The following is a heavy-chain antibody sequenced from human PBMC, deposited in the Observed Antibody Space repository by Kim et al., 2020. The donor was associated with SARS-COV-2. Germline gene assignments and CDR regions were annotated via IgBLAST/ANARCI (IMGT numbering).Heavy chain of an antibody. Sequence: GGSLRLSCTASGFTFNSHAISWVRQAPGKGLQWVSAIGGSGDYTYYSDSVKGRFTISRDNSRNMLFLQMNSLGAEDTGLYFCARGPQYSFYTNGYFYHWGQGTLVTVSS. D-gene: IGHD2-2*03. CDR1: GFTFNSHA. CDR3: ARGPQYSFYTNGYFYH. CDR2: IGGSGDYT. V-gene: IGHV3-23*01. J-gene: IGHJ4*01.